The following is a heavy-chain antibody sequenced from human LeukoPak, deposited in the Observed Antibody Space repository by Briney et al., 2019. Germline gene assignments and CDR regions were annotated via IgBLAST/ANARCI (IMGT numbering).Heavy chain of an antibody. CDR3: AKEASNSSGWFLYYYYYMDV. CDR1: GFTVSSNY. Sequence: PGGSLRLSCAASGFTVSSNYMSWVRQAPGKGLEWVSVIYSGGSTYYADSVKGRFTISRDNSKSTLYIQMNSLRAEDTAVYYCAKEASNSSGWFLYYYYYMDVWGRGTTVTISS. CDR2: IYSGGST. V-gene: IGHV3-53*01. J-gene: IGHJ6*03. D-gene: IGHD6-19*01.